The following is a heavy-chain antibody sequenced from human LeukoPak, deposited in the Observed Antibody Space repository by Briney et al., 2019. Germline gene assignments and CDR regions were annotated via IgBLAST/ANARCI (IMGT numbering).Heavy chain of an antibody. V-gene: IGHV4-59*01. CDR3: ARIGDCTSTSCLGDFDY. Sequence: SETLTLTCTVSGGSISSYYWSWIRQPPGKGLEWIGYIYYSGSTNYNPSLKSRVTISVDTSKNQFSLKLSSVTAADTAVYYCARIGDCTSTSCLGDFDYWGQGTLVTVSS. D-gene: IGHD2-2*01. CDR2: IYYSGST. J-gene: IGHJ4*02. CDR1: GGSISSYY.